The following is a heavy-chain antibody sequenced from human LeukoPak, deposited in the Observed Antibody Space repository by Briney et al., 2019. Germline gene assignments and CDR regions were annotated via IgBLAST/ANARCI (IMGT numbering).Heavy chain of an antibody. V-gene: IGHV1-2*02. CDR1: GYTFTGYY. CDR2: INPNSGGT. CDR3: AREYTMIVVVSGYFDY. D-gene: IGHD3-22*01. J-gene: IGHJ4*02. Sequence: ASVKVSCKASGYTFTGYYMHWVRQAPGQGLEWMGWINPNSGGTNYAQKFQGRVTMTRDTSISTAYMELSRLRSDDTAVYCCAREYTMIVVVSGYFDYWGQGTLVTVSS.